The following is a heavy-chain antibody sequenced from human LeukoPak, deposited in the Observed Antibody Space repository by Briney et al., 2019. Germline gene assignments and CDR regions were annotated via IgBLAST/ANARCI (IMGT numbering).Heavy chain of an antibody. CDR2: ISSGGTTI. CDR3: ATGGWIDY. V-gene: IGHV3-48*03. CDR1: GFTFSSYE. D-gene: IGHD2-2*03. J-gene: IGHJ4*02. Sequence: GGSLRLSCAASGFTFSSYEMNWGRQAPGKGLEWLSYISSGGTTIYYADSVKGRFTISRDNAKNSLYLQMNSLRAEDTAVYYCATGGWIDYWGQGTLVTVSS.